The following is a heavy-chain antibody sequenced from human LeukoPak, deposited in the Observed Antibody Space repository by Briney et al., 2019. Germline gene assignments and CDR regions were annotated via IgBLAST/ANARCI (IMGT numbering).Heavy chain of an antibody. CDR3: ARGPTYYYDSSGYSGGTFDY. CDR1: GGSFSGYY. J-gene: IGHJ4*02. Sequence: PSETLSLTCAVYGGSFSGYYWSWIRQPPGKGLEWIGEINHSGSTNYKPSLKSRVTISVDTSKNQFSLELSSVTAADTAVYYCARGPTYYYDSSGYSGGTFDYWGQGTLVTVSS. V-gene: IGHV4-34*01. CDR2: INHSGST. D-gene: IGHD3-22*01.